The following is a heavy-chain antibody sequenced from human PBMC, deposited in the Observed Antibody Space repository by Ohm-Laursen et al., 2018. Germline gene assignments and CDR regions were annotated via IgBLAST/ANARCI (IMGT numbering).Heavy chain of an antibody. D-gene: IGHD3-10*01. J-gene: IGHJ4*02. V-gene: IGHV3-23*01. CDR3: AKNYYGSGSYYNADY. Sequence: SLRLSCAASGFTFSNAWMSWVRQAPGKGLQWVSSINGGGGSTYYTDAVKGRFTISRDNSKNTLYLQMNSLRAEDTAVYYCAKNYYGSGSYYNADYWGQGTLVTVSS. CDR1: GFTFSNAW. CDR2: INGGGGST.